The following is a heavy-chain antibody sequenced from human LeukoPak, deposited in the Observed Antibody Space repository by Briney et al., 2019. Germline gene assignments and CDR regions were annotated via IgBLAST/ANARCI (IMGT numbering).Heavy chain of an antibody. CDR3: ARGSYISSTDY. D-gene: IGHD6-6*01. CDR2: INPNSGGT. J-gene: IGHJ4*02. Sequence: ASVKVSCKASGYTFTGYYIHWVRQAPGQGLEWMGWINPNSGGTNYAQKFQGRVTMTRDTSISTAYMELSGLKSDDTAVYYCARGSYISSTDYWGQGTLVTVSS. V-gene: IGHV1-2*02. CDR1: GYTFTGYY.